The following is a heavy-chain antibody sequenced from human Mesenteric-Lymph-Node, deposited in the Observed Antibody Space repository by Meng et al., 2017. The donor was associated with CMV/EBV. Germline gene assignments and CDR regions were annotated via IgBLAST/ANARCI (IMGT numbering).Heavy chain of an antibody. J-gene: IGHJ4*02. CDR3: AKDRYGERGDFDY. CDR2: IRYDGSNK. CDR1: GFTFSSYG. D-gene: IGHD4-17*01. Sequence: GSLRLSWAASGFTFSSYGMHWVRQAPGKGLEWVAFIRYDGSNKYYADSVKGRFTISRDNSKNTLYLQMNSLRAEDTAVYYCAKDRYGERGDFDYWGQGTLVTVSS. V-gene: IGHV3-30*02.